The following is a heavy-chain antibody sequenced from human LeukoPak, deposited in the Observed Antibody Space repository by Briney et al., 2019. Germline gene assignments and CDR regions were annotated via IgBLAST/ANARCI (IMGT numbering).Heavy chain of an antibody. CDR2: TYYRSRWYN. V-gene: IGHV6-1*01. D-gene: IGHD6-19*01. Sequence: SQTLSLTCAISGDSVSSNSVAWNWIRQSPSRGLEWLGRTYYRSRWYNDFVVSMKSRITINPDTSKNQFSLQLNSVTSEDTAVYYCARVKWRGPTSSGWLDYWGQGTLVTVSS. CDR1: GDSVSSNSVA. CDR3: ARVKWRGPTSSGWLDY. J-gene: IGHJ4*02.